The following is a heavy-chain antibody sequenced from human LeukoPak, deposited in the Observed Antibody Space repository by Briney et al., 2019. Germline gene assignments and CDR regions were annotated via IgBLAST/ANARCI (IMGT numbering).Heavy chain of an antibody. CDR3: AKDYEYNSNTWYFH. J-gene: IGHJ4*02. CDR2: IIENGGET. V-gene: IGHV3-23*01. D-gene: IGHD6-13*01. CDR1: GFTFNKFA. Sequence: GGSLRLSCAASGFTFNKFAMSWVRQAPGKGLEWVSGIIENGGETYYADSVRGRFTISRDNSKNTLYLQMNSLRAENTAVYYCAKDYEYNSNTWYFHWGRGTLVSVSS.